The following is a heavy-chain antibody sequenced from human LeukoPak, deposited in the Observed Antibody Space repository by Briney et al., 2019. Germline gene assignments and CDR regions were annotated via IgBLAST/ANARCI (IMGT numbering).Heavy chain of an antibody. Sequence: SETLSLTCTVSLDSTSSNFWGWVRQPPGKGLEWIGEIHRSGSTNYNPSLQRRVTISIDRPKNQIALELSSVTAADTAVYYCAREIIGGFNPGAYWGQGTLVTVSS. CDR2: IHRSGST. D-gene: IGHD3-16*02. V-gene: IGHV4-4*02. J-gene: IGHJ4*02. CDR3: AREIIGGFNPGAY. CDR1: LDSTSSNF.